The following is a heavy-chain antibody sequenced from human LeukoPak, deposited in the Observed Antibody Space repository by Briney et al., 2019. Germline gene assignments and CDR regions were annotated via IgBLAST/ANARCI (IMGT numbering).Heavy chain of an antibody. V-gene: IGHV3-64*01. CDR1: GFTFSSYA. CDR3: ARESDSSSWYFGY. D-gene: IGHD6-13*01. CDR2: ISSSGGST. Sequence: PGGSLRLSCAASGFTFSSYAMRWVRQAPGKGLEWVSAISSSGGSTYYANSVKGRFTISRDNSKNTLYLQMGSLRAEDMAVYYWARESDSSSWYFGYWGQGTLVTVSS. J-gene: IGHJ4*02.